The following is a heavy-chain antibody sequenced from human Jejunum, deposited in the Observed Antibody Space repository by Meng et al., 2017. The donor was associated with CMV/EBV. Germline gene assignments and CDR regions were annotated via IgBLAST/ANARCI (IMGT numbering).Heavy chain of an antibody. J-gene: IGHJ4*02. CDR3: VRHTFSGNPGGIDS. D-gene: IGHD4-23*01. Sequence: QRPLRESGTGLWKPSETLSLTCTVSGGPISRTGTCGGWIRQPPRKGLEWIGSQCHADDTYYNPSLMGRVTISVDTSKNQVSLKLTSVTAADTSIYYCVRHTFSGNPGGIDSWGQGILVTVS. CDR1: GGPISRTGTC. V-gene: IGHV4-39*01. CDR2: QCHADDT.